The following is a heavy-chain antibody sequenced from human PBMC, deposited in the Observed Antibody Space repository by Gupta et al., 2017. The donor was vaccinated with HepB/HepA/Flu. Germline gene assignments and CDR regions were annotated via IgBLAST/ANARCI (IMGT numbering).Heavy chain of an antibody. V-gene: IGHV3-23*01. CDR3: AKLDRDWTYNCYYYCMDV. CDR2: ISGSGGST. D-gene: IGHD1-1*01. J-gene: IGHJ6*03. Sequence: EVQLLASGGGLVQPGGSLRLSCAASGFTFSSYAMSGVRQAPGKWLEWIAAISGSGGSTYYADSVKGRFTISRDDSKNTLYLQMNSLRAEDTAVDYCAKLDRDWTYNCYYYCMDVWGKGTTGTVSS. CDR1: GFTFSSYA.